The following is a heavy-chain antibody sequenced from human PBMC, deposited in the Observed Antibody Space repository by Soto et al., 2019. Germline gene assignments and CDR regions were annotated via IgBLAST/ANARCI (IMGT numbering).Heavy chain of an antibody. CDR1: GGSVYSNGHY. Sequence: SETLSLTCIVSGGSVYSNGHYWGWIRQPPGKGLEWIGRIDNNGGTNYNSSLKSRVTISRDTSKNQFSLRLTPVTSADTAVYYCGKILVGPAADTETNSWGPGTL. D-gene: IGHD2-21*02. V-gene: IGHV4-39*01. J-gene: IGHJ4*02. CDR3: GKILVGPAADTETNS. CDR2: IDNNGGT.